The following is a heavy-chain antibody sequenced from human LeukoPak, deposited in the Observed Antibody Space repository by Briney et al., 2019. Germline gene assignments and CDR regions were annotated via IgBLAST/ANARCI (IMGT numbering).Heavy chain of an antibody. V-gene: IGHV4-59*08. Sequence: WETLSLTCTVSGGSISSYYWSWIRQPPGKGLEWIGYIYYSGGTNYNPSLKSRVTISVDTSMNQFSLKLTSMTAADTAAYYCAGLYYSDRRSFDIWGQGTMVTVAS. CDR3: AGLYYSDRRSFDI. D-gene: IGHD3-22*01. CDR1: GGSISSYY. J-gene: IGHJ3*02. CDR2: IYYSGGT.